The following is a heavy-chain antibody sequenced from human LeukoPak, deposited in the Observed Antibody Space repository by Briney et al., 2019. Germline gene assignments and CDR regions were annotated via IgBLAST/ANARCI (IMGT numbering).Heavy chain of an antibody. Sequence: PGGSLRLSCAASGFDFSTYSIDWVRQAPGKGLEWVSYISSSSSNIYHADSVKGRFTIPRDNAMNSLHLQMNSLRAEDTAVYYCARVGRSGWTVDYWGQGTLVTVSS. J-gene: IGHJ4*02. CDR2: ISSSSSNI. CDR1: GFDFSTYS. CDR3: ARVGRSGWTVDY. D-gene: IGHD6-19*01. V-gene: IGHV3-48*04.